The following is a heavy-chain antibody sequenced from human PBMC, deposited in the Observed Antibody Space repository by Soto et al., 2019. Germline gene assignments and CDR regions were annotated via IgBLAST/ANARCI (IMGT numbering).Heavy chain of an antibody. Sequence: PSETLSLTCTVSGGSISTYYWSWIRQPAGKGLEWIGRFYSGGSTNYNPSLKSRVTLSVGTSKNQLSLKLRSVPAADTAVYYCAREKMPYGMDVWGQGTTVTVSS. V-gene: IGHV4-4*07. CDR2: FYSGGST. D-gene: IGHD2-2*01. J-gene: IGHJ6*02. CDR1: GGSISTYY. CDR3: AREKMPYGMDV.